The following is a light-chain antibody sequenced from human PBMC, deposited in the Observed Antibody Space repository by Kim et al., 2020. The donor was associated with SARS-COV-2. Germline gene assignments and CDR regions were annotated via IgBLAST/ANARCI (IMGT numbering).Light chain of an antibody. J-gene: IGLJ1*01. Sequence: GQRFTIAWSGSSANIGRNTVNWYQQVPGTAPKLLIYSNNLRPSGVPDRFSGSRSDTSASLAIIGLQSEDEADYYCAVWDGALNTYVFGTATKVTVL. V-gene: IGLV1-44*01. CDR3: AVWDGALNTYV. CDR2: SNN. CDR1: SANIGRNT.